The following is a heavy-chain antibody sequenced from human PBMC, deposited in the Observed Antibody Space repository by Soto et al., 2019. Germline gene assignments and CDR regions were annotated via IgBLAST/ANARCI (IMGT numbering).Heavy chain of an antibody. J-gene: IGHJ5*01. CDR3: ARDQLCGVVFPNWFDS. D-gene: IGHD3-3*01. V-gene: IGHV3-48*03. CDR2: ISISGTTM. CDR1: GFTFSSYE. Sequence: GGSLRLSCAASGFTFSSYEMNWVRQAPGKGLEWVSYISISGTTMYYADSVKGRFTISRDNAKNSVYLQMNSLGAEDTAVYYCARDQLCGVVFPNWFDSWGQGTLVTVS.